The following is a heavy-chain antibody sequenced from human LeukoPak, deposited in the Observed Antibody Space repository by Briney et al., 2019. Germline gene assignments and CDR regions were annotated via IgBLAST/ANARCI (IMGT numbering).Heavy chain of an antibody. CDR1: GFTFSSHS. CDR2: ISSSSTI. V-gene: IGHV3-48*01. J-gene: IGHJ4*02. Sequence: GGSLRLSCAASGFTFSSHSMNWVRQAPGKGLEWVSYISSSSTIYYADSVKGRFTISRDNAKNSLYLQMNSLRAEDTAVYYCARGAYYYEDWGQGTLVTVSS. D-gene: IGHD3-22*01. CDR3: ARGAYYYED.